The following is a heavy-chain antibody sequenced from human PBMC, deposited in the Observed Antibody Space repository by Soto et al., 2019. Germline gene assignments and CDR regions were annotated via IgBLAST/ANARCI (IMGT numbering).Heavy chain of an antibody. Sequence: NPSETLSLTCTVSGGSISSYYWSWIRQPPGKGLEWIGYIYYSGSTNYNPSLKSRVTISVDTSKNQFSLKLSSVTAADTAVYYCARYHSSAYDAFDIWGQGTMVTVSS. V-gene: IGHV4-59*01. J-gene: IGHJ3*02. D-gene: IGHD6-19*01. CDR3: ARYHSSAYDAFDI. CDR2: IYYSGST. CDR1: GGSISSYY.